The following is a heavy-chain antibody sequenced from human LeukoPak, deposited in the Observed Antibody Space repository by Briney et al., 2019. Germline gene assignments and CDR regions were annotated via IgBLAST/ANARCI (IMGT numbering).Heavy chain of an antibody. D-gene: IGHD2/OR15-2a*01. J-gene: IGHJ4*02. CDR3: ARDIVIAHPYYFDY. CDR2: INPNSGDT. V-gene: IGHV1-2*02. CDR1: GYTFIDYY. Sequence: GASVKVSCKASGYTFIDYYVHWVRQAPGQGLEWTGWINPNSGDTRYAQNFQGRFTVTRDSSISTVYMNLSSLRSDDTAVYFCARDIVIAHPYYFDYWGQGTRITVSS.